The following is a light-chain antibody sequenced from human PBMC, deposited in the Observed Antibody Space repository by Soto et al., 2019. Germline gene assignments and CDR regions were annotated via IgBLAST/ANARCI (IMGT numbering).Light chain of an antibody. CDR2: KAS. CDR1: QSISTW. J-gene: IGKJ2*01. Sequence: DIQMTQSPSTLSASVGDRVTITCRASQSISTWLAWYQQKPGKAPKLLIYKASSLESGVPSRFSGSGSGTEFTLTISSLQPDDFATYYCQQYNSYSQTLGQGTKVDTK. CDR3: QQYNSYSQT. V-gene: IGKV1-5*03.